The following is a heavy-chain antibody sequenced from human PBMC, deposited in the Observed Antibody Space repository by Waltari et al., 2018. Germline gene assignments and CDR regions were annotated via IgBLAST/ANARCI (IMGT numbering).Heavy chain of an antibody. J-gene: IGHJ5*02. D-gene: IGHD6-6*01. V-gene: IGHV3-30*02. CDR2: IRYDGNDK. CDR1: GFTFSTYG. CDR3: AKSASGSSPGWSDP. Sequence: QVQLVESGGGVVQPGGSLRLSCAASGFTFSTYGMHWFRRAPGKGLEWVSFIRYDGNDKYYTDSVKGQFTISRDNSKNTLYLQMNSLRAEDTAVYYCAKSASGSSPGWSDPWGQGTLVTVSS.